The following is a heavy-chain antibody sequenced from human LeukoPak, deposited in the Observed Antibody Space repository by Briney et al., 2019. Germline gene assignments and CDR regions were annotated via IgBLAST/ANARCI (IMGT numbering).Heavy chain of an antibody. D-gene: IGHD3-22*01. CDR3: ARPDHYDSSGYLY. CDR1: GGTFSSYA. CDR2: IIPIFGIA. V-gene: IGHV1-69*04. J-gene: IGHJ4*02. Sequence: SVKVSCKASGGTFSSYAISWVRQAPGQGLEWMGRIIPIFGIANCAQKFQGRVTITADKSTSTAYMELSSLRSEDTAVYYCARPDHYDSSGYLYWGQGTLVTVSS.